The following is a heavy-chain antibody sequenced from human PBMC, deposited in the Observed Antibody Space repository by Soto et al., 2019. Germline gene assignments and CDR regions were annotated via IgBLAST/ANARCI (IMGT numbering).Heavy chain of an antibody. V-gene: IGHV4-31*03. Sequence: SETLSLTCTVSGGSISSGGYYWSWIRQHPGKGLEWIGYIYNSGSTYYNASLKSRVTISADTSRNQFSLQMNSVTAADTAVYYCARVPDLWGQRSLVTGSS. J-gene: IGHJ4*03. CDR3: ARVPDL. CDR1: GGSISSGGYY. D-gene: IGHD3-3*01. CDR2: IYNSGST.